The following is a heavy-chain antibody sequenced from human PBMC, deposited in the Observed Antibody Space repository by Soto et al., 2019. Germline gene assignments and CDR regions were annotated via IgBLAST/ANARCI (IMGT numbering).Heavy chain of an antibody. CDR2: INPNSGGT. D-gene: IGHD3-10*01. CDR1: GYTFTGYY. Sequence: QVQLVQSGAEVKKPGASVKVSCKASGYTFTGYYMHWVRQAPGQGLEWMGWINPNSGGTNYAQKFQGRVTMTRDTSISTAYMELSRLRSDDTAVYYCARSYYYGSGSSGEVDYWGQGTLVTVSS. CDR3: ARSYYYGSGSSGEVDY. J-gene: IGHJ4*02. V-gene: IGHV1-2*02.